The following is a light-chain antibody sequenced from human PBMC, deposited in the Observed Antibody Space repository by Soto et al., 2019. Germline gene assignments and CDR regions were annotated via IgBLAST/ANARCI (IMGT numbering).Light chain of an antibody. CDR2: AAS. V-gene: IGKV1-27*01. J-gene: IGKJ1*01. CDR1: HDISNF. Sequence: DIQMTLSPVSLFVSVGDRVTISCRASHDISNFLAWYQQKGGESPNLLIYAASALESGVPSRFSGSGSGTDFTLTITSLQPEDVATYYCQKYDSAPLAFGQGTKVELK. CDR3: QKYDSAPLA.